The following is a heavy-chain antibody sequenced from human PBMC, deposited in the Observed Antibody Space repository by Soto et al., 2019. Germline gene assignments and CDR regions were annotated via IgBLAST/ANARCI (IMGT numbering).Heavy chain of an antibody. J-gene: IGHJ6*02. V-gene: IGHV5-51*01. CDR3: ARSHSSWHGYYYGMDV. CDR2: IYPGDSDT. CDR1: GYSFTSYW. Sequence: PGESLKISCKGSGYSFTSYWISWVRQMPGKGLEWMGIIYPGDSDTRYSPSFQGQVTISADKSISTAYLQWSSLKASDTAMYYCARSHSSWHGYYYGMDVWGQGTTVTVSS. D-gene: IGHD6-13*01.